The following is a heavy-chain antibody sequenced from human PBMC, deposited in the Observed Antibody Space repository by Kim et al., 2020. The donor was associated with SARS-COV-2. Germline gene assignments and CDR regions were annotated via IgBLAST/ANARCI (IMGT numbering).Heavy chain of an antibody. CDR1: GGSISSYY. CDR2: IYYSGST. D-gene: IGHD3-9*01. J-gene: IGHJ4*02. V-gene: IGHV4-59*01. CDR3: ARGASYYDILTGYSPSYFDY. Sequence: SETLSLTCTVSGGSISSYYWSWIRQPPGKGLEWIGYIYYSGSTNYNPSLKSRVTISVDTSKNQFSLKLSSVTAADTAVYYCARGASYYDILTGYSPSYFDYWGQGTLVTVSS.